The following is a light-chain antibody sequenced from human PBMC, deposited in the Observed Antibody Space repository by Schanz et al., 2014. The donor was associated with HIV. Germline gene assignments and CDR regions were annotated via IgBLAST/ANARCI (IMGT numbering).Light chain of an antibody. CDR3: SSLTTSSAPV. CDR2: DVS. CDR1: SSDVGGYNY. Sequence: QSALTQPASVSGSPGQSITISCTGTSSDVGGYNYVSWYQQHPGKAPKLMIYDVSNRPSGVSDRFSGSMSGNTASLTISGLQPEDEADYYCSSLTTSSAPVFGTGTKLTVL. J-gene: IGLJ1*01. V-gene: IGLV2-14*01.